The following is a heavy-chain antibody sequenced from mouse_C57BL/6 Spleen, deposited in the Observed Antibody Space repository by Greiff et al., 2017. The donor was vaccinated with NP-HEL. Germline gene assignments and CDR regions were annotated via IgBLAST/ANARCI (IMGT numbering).Heavy chain of an antibody. V-gene: IGHV1-42*01. Sequence: EVQLQQSGPELVKPGASVKISCKASGYSFTGYYMNWVKQSPEKSLEWIGEINPSTGGTTYNQKFKAKATLTVDKSSSTAYMQLKSLTSEDSAVYYCARKAGTEYYAMDYWGQGTSVTVSS. D-gene: IGHD4-1*01. CDR2: INPSTGGT. CDR3: ARKAGTEYYAMDY. CDR1: GYSFTGYY. J-gene: IGHJ4*01.